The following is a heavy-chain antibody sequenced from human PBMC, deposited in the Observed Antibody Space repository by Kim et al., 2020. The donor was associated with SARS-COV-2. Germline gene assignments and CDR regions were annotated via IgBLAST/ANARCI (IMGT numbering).Heavy chain of an antibody. D-gene: IGHD6-19*01. Sequence: GGSLRLSCAASGFTFSSYSMNWVRQAPGKGLEWVSSISSSSSYIYYADSVKGRFTISRDNAKNSLYLQMNSLRAEDTAVYYCARVDSSESATDYWGQGTLVTVSS. V-gene: IGHV3-21*01. CDR2: ISSSSSYI. J-gene: IGHJ4*02. CDR3: ARVDSSESATDY. CDR1: GFTFSSYS.